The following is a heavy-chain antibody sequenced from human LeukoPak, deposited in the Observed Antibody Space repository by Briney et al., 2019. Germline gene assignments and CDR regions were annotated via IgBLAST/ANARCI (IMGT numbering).Heavy chain of an antibody. J-gene: IGHJ6*02. CDR1: GYTFSDSA. Sequence: SVKVSCKAFGYTFSDSAVQWARQARGQRPEWIGWIIIGNGDTYYAQKFQERVTISRDMSTNTVYMELNSLKSDDTAVYYCARVGYSSSWYTPYYYYYGMDVWGQGTTVTVSS. D-gene: IGHD6-13*01. V-gene: IGHV1-58*01. CDR3: ARVGYSSSWYTPYYYYYGMDV. CDR2: IIIGNGDT.